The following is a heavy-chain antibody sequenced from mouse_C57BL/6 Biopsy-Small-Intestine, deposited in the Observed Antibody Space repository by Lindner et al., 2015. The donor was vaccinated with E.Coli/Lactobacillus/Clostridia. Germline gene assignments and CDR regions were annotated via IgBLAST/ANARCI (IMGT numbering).Heavy chain of an antibody. Sequence: VQLQESGPELMKPGASVKLSCKATGYTFTGYWVEWVKQRPGHGLEWIGEIFPGSGIINYNEKFKDKATFTADTSSNTAYMQLSSLTTGDSAIYYCAKWYDGGMDYWGQGTSVTVSS. CDR3: AKWYDGGMDY. J-gene: IGHJ4*01. V-gene: IGHV1-9*01. D-gene: IGHD2-14*01. CDR1: GYTFTGYW. CDR2: IFPGSGII.